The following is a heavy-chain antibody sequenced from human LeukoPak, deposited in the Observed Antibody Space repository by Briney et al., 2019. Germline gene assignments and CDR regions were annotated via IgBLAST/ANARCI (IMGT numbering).Heavy chain of an antibody. Sequence: SETLSLTCTVSGGSIRSSYYYWGWIRQPPGKGLEWIGSIYDSGSTYYNPSLKSRVTISVDTSKNQFSLKLSSVTAADTAVYYCARVGYDILTIHFDYWGQGTLVTVSS. CDR3: ARVGYDILTIHFDY. CDR1: GGSIRSSYYY. V-gene: IGHV4-39*07. J-gene: IGHJ4*02. CDR2: IYDSGST. D-gene: IGHD3-9*01.